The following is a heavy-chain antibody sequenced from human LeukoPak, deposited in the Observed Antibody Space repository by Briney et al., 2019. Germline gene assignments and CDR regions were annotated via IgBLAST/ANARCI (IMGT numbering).Heavy chain of an antibody. CDR3: ARQWRLRGGNYYDSSGSPRRYFDY. CDR2: INHSGST. Sequence: SETLSLTCAVYGGSFSGYYWSWIRQPPGKGLEWIGEINHSGSTNYNPSLKSRVTISVDTSKNQFSLKLSSVTAADTAVYYCARQWRLRGGNYYDSSGSPRRYFDYWGQGTLVTVSS. CDR1: GGSFSGYY. V-gene: IGHV4-34*01. D-gene: IGHD3-22*01. J-gene: IGHJ4*02.